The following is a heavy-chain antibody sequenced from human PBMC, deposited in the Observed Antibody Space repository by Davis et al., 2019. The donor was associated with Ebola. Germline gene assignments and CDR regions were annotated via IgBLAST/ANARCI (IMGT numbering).Heavy chain of an antibody. CDR3: AKALWGYGSGTYSLDS. J-gene: IGHJ4*02. D-gene: IGHD3-10*01. CDR2: INAGNGNT. CDR1: GYTFTYRY. Sequence: ASVKVSCKASGYTFTYRYLHWVRQAPGQRLEWMGWINAGNGNTKYSQKFQGRVTITRDTSASTAYMELSSLRSEDTAVYYCAKALWGYGSGTYSLDSWGRGTLVTVSS. V-gene: IGHV1-3*01.